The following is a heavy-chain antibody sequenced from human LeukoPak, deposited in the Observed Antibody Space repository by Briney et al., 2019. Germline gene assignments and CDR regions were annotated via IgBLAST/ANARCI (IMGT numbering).Heavy chain of an antibody. CDR3: ARDDYGDYFDY. V-gene: IGHV4-59*08. CDR1: GGSISSHY. D-gene: IGHD4-17*01. J-gene: IGHJ4*02. CDR2: ISYSGST. Sequence: GSLRLSCTVSGGSISSHYWSWIRQPPGKGLEWIGYISYSGSTNYNPSLKSRVNISVDTSKNQFSLKLSSVTAADTAVYYCARDDYGDYFDYWGQGTLVTVSS.